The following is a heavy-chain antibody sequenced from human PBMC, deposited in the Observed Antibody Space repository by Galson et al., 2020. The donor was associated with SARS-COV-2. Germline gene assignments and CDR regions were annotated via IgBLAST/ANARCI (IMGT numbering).Heavy chain of an antibody. CDR3: ARAILSSGRNFDY. CDR1: GFTVSSNY. V-gene: IGHV3-53*01. D-gene: IGHD3-22*01. J-gene: IGHJ4*02. Sequence: GGSLRLFCAASGFTVSSNYMTWVRQAPGKGLECVSFVYTNGNTYYGDSVRGRFTISTDSSRNTLYLRMDNLRAEDTAIYYCARAILSSGRNFDYWGQGTLVTVSS. CDR2: VYTNGNT.